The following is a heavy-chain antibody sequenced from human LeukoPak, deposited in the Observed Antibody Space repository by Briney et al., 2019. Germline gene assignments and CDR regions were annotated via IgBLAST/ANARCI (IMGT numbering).Heavy chain of an antibody. Sequence: SVKVSCKASGGTFSSYAISWVRQAPGQGLEWIGGIIPIFGTANYAQKFQGRVTITADESTSTAYMELSSLRSEDTAVYYCAGLAAAGVREDDYWGQGTLVTVSS. J-gene: IGHJ4*02. V-gene: IGHV1-69*13. CDR3: AGLAAAGVREDDY. CDR2: IIPIFGTA. CDR1: GGTFSSYA. D-gene: IGHD6-13*01.